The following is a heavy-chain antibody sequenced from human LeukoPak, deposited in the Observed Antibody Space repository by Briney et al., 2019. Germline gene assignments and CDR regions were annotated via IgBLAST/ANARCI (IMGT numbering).Heavy chain of an antibody. V-gene: IGHV3-33*01. D-gene: IGHD3-22*01. Sequence: PGGSLRLSCAASGFTFSSYGMHWVRQAPGKGLEWVAVIWNDGSNKYYTDSVKGRFTISRDNSKNTLYLQMNSLRAEDTAVYYCARDPGEYYYDSSPDYWGQGTLVTVSS. CDR1: GFTFSSYG. J-gene: IGHJ4*02. CDR3: ARDPGEYYYDSSPDY. CDR2: IWNDGSNK.